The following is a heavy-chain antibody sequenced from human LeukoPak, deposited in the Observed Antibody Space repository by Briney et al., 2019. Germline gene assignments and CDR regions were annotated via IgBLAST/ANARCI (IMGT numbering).Heavy chain of an antibody. Sequence: SETLSLTCAVYGGSFSGYYWSWIRQPPGKGLEWIGEINHSGSTNYNPSLKSRVTISVDTSKNQFSLKLSSVTAADTAVYYCARVAGTRYQLLGYFDYWGQGTLVTVSS. CDR3: ARVAGTRYQLLGYFDY. CDR1: GGSFSGYY. CDR2: INHSGST. J-gene: IGHJ4*02. D-gene: IGHD2-2*01. V-gene: IGHV4-34*01.